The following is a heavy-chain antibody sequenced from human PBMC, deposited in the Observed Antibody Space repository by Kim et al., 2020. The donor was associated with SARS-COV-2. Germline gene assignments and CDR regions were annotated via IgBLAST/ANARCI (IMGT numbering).Heavy chain of an antibody. D-gene: IGHD6-19*01. Sequence: GGSLRLSCAASGFTFSSYWMSWVRQAPGKGLEWVANIKQDGSEKYYVDSVKGRFTISRDNAKNSLYLQMNSLRAEDTAVYYCARDLIAVAGDESDYWGQGTLVTVSS. CDR2: IKQDGSEK. V-gene: IGHV3-7*01. J-gene: IGHJ4*02. CDR1: GFTFSSYW. CDR3: ARDLIAVAGDESDY.